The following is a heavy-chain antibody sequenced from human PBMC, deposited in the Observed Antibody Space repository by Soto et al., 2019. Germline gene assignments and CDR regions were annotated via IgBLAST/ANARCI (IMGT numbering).Heavy chain of an antibody. CDR2: ISSSGSTI. V-gene: IGHV3-11*01. CDR3: ARDRTGSSPPMDV. Sequence: NLGGSLRLSCAASGFTFSDYYMSWIRQAPGKGLEWVSYISSSGSTIYYADSVKGRFTISRDNAKNSLYLQMNSLRAEDTAVYYCARDRTGSSPPMDVWGQGTTVTVSS. J-gene: IGHJ6*02. D-gene: IGHD6-6*01. CDR1: GFTFSDYY.